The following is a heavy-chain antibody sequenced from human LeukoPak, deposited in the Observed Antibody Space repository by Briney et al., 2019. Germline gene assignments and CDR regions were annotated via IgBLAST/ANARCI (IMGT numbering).Heavy chain of an antibody. Sequence: GGSLRLSCAASGFTFSGYGMHRVRQAPGKGLEWVAVIWYDGSNKYYADSVKGRFTISRDNSKNTLYLQMNSLRAEDTAVYYCARDPMEDYYGMDVWGQGTTVTVSS. J-gene: IGHJ6*02. V-gene: IGHV3-30*19. CDR1: GFTFSGYG. CDR2: IWYDGSNK. D-gene: IGHD3-3*01. CDR3: ARDPMEDYYGMDV.